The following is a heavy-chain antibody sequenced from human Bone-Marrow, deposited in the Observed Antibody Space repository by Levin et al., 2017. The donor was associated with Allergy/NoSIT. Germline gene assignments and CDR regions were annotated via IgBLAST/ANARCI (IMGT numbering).Heavy chain of an antibody. CDR1: GFTFSSYG. CDR3: AKDLGY. CDR2: ISYDGSNK. V-gene: IGHV3-30*18. Sequence: GGSLRLSCAASGFTFSSYGMHWVRQAPGKGLEWVAVISYDGSNKYYADSVKGRFTISRDNSKNTLYLQMNSLRAEDTAVYYCAKDLGYWGQGTLVTVSS. J-gene: IGHJ4*02. D-gene: IGHD7-27*01.